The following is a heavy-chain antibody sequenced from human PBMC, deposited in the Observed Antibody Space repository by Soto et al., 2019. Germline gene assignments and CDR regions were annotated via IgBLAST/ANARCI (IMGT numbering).Heavy chain of an antibody. CDR1: GFTFSLYS. J-gene: IGHJ6*02. D-gene: IGHD3-10*01. Sequence: EVQLVESGGGLVQPGGSLRLSCAASGFTFSLYSMSWVRQAPGKGLEWVSYISRSSTGIHYADSVKGRFTISRDDATNSLHQQMNSLRDGDKAVYYCARAVTWGLDVWGQGTTVSISS. V-gene: IGHV3-48*02. CDR2: ISRSSTGI. CDR3: ARAVTWGLDV.